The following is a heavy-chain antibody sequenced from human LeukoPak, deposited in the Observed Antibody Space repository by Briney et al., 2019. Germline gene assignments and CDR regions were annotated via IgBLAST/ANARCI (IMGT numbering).Heavy chain of an antibody. CDR3: ASHHSNNFYRHFQH. Sequence: SQTLSLTCTVSGGSISSGSYYWSWIRQPAGKGLEWIGRIYTSGSTNYNPSLKNRVTISVDTSRNQFSLKLTSVSAADRAVYYCASHHSNNFYRHFQHWARAPCSPSPQ. J-gene: IGHJ1*01. D-gene: IGHD1-1*01. CDR1: GGSISSGSYY. V-gene: IGHV4-61*02. CDR2: IYTSGST.